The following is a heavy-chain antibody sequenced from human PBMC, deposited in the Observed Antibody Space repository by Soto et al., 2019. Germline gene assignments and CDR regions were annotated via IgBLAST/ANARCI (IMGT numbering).Heavy chain of an antibody. V-gene: IGHV4-39*07. D-gene: IGHD3-10*01. CDR1: GGSISSSTYY. CDR2: IYHSGST. Sequence: PSETLSLTCTVSGGSISSSTYYWGWIRQPPGKGLEWIGEIYHSGSTNYNPSLKSRVTISVDKSKNQFSLKLSSVTAADTAVYYCARVRWFGEAGGWFDPWGQGTLVTVSS. J-gene: IGHJ5*02. CDR3: ARVRWFGEAGGWFDP.